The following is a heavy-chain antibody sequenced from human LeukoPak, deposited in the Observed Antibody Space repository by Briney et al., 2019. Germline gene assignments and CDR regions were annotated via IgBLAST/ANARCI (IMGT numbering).Heavy chain of an antibody. V-gene: IGHV3-23*01. J-gene: IGHJ4*02. CDR3: AKRYNWNDAPDY. D-gene: IGHD1-20*01. CDR2: ISGSGGTT. CDR1: GFTFSNSA. Sequence: GGSLRLSCAASGFTFSNSAMSWVRQAPGKGLEWVSVISGSGGTTYYADSVKGRFTISRDNSKNTMYLQMNSLRAEDTAVYYCAKRYNWNDAPDYGGQGTLVTVSS.